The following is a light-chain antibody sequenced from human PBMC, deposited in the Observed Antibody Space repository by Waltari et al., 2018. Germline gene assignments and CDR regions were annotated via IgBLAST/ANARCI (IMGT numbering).Light chain of an antibody. CDR2: DNK. CDR1: SSHIGSNF. V-gene: IGLV1-51*01. Sequence: QSVLTQPPSVSAAPGQKVTISCSGSSSHIGSNFVSWYQHLPGTAPKLLIYDNKKRPSGSPYRFSVSKSVTSATLGITGLQTGDEADYYCGTWDGSLSSVVFGGGTRLTVL. J-gene: IGLJ2*01. CDR3: GTWDGSLSSVV.